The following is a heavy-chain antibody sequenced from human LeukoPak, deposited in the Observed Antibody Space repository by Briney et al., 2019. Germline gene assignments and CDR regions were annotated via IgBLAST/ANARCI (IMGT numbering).Heavy chain of an antibody. D-gene: IGHD3-10*01. CDR2: IMYDGSNK. CDR3: AKGPYYYGSGSYYFDY. J-gene: IGHJ4*02. CDR1: GFTFSSYG. V-gene: IGHV3-30*02. Sequence: PGGSLRLSCAASGFTFSSYGMHWVRQAPGKGLEWVAFIMYDGSNKYYADSVKGRFTISRDNSKNTLYLQMNSLSAEDTAVYYCAKGPYYYGSGSYYFDYWDQETLVTVSS.